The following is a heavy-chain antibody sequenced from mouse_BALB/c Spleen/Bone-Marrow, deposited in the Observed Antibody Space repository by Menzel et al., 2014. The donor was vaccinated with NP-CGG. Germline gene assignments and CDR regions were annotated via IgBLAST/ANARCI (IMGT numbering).Heavy chain of an antibody. CDR2: ISGGDTYT. Sequence: EVKVVESGGGLVEPGGSLKLSCAASGFTFSSYGMSWVRQTPEKRLEWVATISGGDTYTYYPDSVRGRFTISRDNAKNNLYLQMSSLRSEDTALYYCAAITTVAYWGRGTLVTVSA. V-gene: IGHV5-9-2*01. D-gene: IGHD1-1*01. J-gene: IGHJ3*01. CDR3: AAITTVAY. CDR1: GFTFSSYG.